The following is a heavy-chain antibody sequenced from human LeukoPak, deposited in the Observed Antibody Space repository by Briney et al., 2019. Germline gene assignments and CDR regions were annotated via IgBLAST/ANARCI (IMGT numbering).Heavy chain of an antibody. Sequence: GASVKVSCKASGYTFTSYGLSWVRQAPGQGLEFMGWTSAYNGNANYAQNLQGRVTMTTDTSTNTAYMELRSLRSDDTAVYYGARGGVDIFTGLRYAFDIWGQGTMVTVSS. J-gene: IGHJ3*02. CDR2: TSAYNGNA. D-gene: IGHD3-9*01. CDR3: ARGGVDIFTGLRYAFDI. V-gene: IGHV1-18*01. CDR1: GYTFTSYG.